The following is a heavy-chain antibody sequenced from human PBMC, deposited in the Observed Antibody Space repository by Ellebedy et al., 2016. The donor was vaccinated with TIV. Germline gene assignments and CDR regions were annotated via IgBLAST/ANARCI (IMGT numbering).Heavy chain of an antibody. CDR3: ARGTGRFDP. CDR2: MNPNSGET. V-gene: IGHV1-8*01. CDR1: GYTFTTYD. J-gene: IGHJ5*02. Sequence: ASVKVSCKASGYTFTTYDINWVRQATGQGLEYMGWMNPNSGETDYAQKFQGRVTMTRNTSTSTASLELSSLRSEDTVVYWCARGTGRFDPWGQGTLVTVSS.